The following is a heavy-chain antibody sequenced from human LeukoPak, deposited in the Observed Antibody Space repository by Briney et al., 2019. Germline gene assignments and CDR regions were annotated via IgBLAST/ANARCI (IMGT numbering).Heavy chain of an antibody. CDR2: IYYSGST. J-gene: IGHJ4*01. D-gene: IGHD5-24*01. CDR1: GGSVSSSSYY. Sequence: SETLSLTCTVSGGSVSSSSYYWSWIRQPPGKGLEWIGYIYYSGSTNYNPSLKSRVIISLDTSKNQFSLKLTSVTAADTAVYYCARMATTDYWGQGTLVTVSS. V-gene: IGHV4-61*01. CDR3: ARMATTDY.